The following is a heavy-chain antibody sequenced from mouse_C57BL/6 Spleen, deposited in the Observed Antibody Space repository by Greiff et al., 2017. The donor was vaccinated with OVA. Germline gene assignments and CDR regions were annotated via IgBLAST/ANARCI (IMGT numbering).Heavy chain of an antibody. Sequence: EVQGVESGPGMVKPSQSLSLTCTVTGYSITSGYDWHWIRHFPGNKLEWMGYISYSGSTNYNPSLKSRISITHDTSKNHFFLKLNSVTTEDTATYYCARAHYGKGWFAYWGQGTLVTVSA. CDR3: ARAHYGKGWFAY. J-gene: IGHJ3*01. V-gene: IGHV3-1*01. CDR1: GYSITSGYD. D-gene: IGHD2-1*01. CDR2: ISYSGST.